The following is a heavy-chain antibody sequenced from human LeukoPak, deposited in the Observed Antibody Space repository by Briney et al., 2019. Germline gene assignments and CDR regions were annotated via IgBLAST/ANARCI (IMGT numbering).Heavy chain of an antibody. CDR1: GGSISSYY. D-gene: IGHD3-10*01. CDR2: IYYSGST. CDR3: ARGNRLLWFGDCYMDV. V-gene: IGHV4-59*12. Sequence: SETLSLTCTVSGGSISSYYWSWIRQPPGKGLEWIGSIYYSGSTYYNPSLKSRVTISVDTSKNQFSLKLSSVTAADTAVYYCARGNRLLWFGDCYMDVWGKGTTVTVSS. J-gene: IGHJ6*03.